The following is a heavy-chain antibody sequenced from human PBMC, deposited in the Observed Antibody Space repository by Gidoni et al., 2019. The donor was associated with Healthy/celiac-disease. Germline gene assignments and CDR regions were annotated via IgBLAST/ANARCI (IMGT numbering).Heavy chain of an antibody. V-gene: IGHV1-18*01. CDR2: ISAYNGNT. J-gene: IGHJ4*02. CDR3: ARGACYVDY. Sequence: QVQLVQSGAEVKKPGASVKVSCKASGYNFTSAVIRWVRQAPGQGLEWMGWISAYNGNTNYAKKFQGRVTMTTETYTSTAYMELRSLRSDDTDVYYCARGACYVDYWGQGTLVTVSS. CDR1: GYNFTSAV. D-gene: IGHD3-16*01.